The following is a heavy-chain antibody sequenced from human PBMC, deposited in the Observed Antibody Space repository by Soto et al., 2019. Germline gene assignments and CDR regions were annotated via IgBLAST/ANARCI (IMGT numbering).Heavy chain of an antibody. CDR3: ARGVYGSGNYYTGPSAFDI. CDR1: GGTLSDHG. J-gene: IGHJ3*02. D-gene: IGHD3-10*01. CDR2: TIPVFNTA. V-gene: IGHV1-69*06. Sequence: QVQLEQSGAEVKKPGSSVKVSCKASGGTLSDHGVAWLRQAPGQGLEWMGGTIPVFNTAKYAQKFQGRVNVTADKFAKIAYMELSRLRSEDTAFYFCARGVYGSGNYYTGPSAFDIWGQGTMVIVSS.